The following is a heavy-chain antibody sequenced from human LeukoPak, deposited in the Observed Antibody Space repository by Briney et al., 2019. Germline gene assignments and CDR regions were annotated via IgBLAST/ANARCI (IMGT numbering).Heavy chain of an antibody. J-gene: IGHJ4*02. CDR1: GFTFSSYA. V-gene: IGHV3-23*01. CDR3: ARGDSSGYYYFDY. CDR2: ISGSGGST. Sequence: PGGSLRLSCAASGFTFSSYAMSWVRQAPGKGLEWVSAISGSGGSTYYADSVKGRFTISRGNPKNTLYLQMNSLRAEDTALYYCARGDSSGYYYFDYWGQGTLVTVSS. D-gene: IGHD3-22*01.